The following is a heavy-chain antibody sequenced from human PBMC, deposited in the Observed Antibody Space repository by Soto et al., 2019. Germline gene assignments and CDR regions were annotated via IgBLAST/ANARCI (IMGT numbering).Heavy chain of an antibody. D-gene: IGHD6-19*01. CDR3: ASSIAVAGNTYYFDY. Sequence: GASVKVSCKASGYTFTSYGISWVRQAPGQGLEWMGWISAYNGNTNYAQKLQGRVTMTTDTSTSTAYMELRSLRSDDTAMYYCASSIAVAGNTYYFDYWGQGTLVTVSS. J-gene: IGHJ4*02. CDR1: GYTFTSYG. V-gene: IGHV1-18*01. CDR2: ISAYNGNT.